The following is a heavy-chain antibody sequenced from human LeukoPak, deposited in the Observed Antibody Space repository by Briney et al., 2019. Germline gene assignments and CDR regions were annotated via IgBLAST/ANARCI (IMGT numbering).Heavy chain of an antibody. CDR2: IYHSGST. D-gene: IGHD3-22*01. J-gene: IGHJ4*02. CDR1: GGSISSSNW. CDR3: ARDRYYYDSSGYSHRLDY. Sequence: SGTLSLTCAVSGGSISSSNWWSWVRQPPGKGLEWIGEIYHSGSTNYNPSLKSRVTMSVDTSKNQFSLKLSSVTAADTAVYYCARDRYYYDSSGYSHRLDYWGQGTLVTVSS. V-gene: IGHV4-4*02.